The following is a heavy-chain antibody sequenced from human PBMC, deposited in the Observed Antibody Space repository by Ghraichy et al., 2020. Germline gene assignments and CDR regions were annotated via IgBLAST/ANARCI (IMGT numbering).Heavy chain of an antibody. J-gene: IGHJ6*02. D-gene: IGHD2-15*01. V-gene: IGHV4-39*02. CDR3: AREGSRDCSGGSCYSGYYYGMDV. Sequence: SETLSLTCTVSGGSISSSSYYWGWIRQPPGKGLEWIGSIYYSGSTYYNPSLKSRVTISVDTSKNQFSLKLSSVTAADTAVYYCAREGSRDCSGGSCYSGYYYGMDVWGQGTTVTVSS. CDR1: GGSISSSSYY. CDR2: IYYSGST.